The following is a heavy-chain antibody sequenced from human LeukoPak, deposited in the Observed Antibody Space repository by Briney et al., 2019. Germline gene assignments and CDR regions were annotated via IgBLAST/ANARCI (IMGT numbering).Heavy chain of an antibody. CDR2: IKQDGSEK. V-gene: IGHV3-7*01. CDR3: ARDQGGDDWSLSSLVMDY. D-gene: IGHD3-9*01. Sequence: GGSLRLSCAASGFTFSSYWMSWVRQAPGKGLEWVANIKQDGSEKYYVDSVKGRFTISRDNAKNSLYLQMNSLRAEDTAVYYCARDQGGDDWSLSSLVMDYWGQGTLVTVSS. J-gene: IGHJ4*02. CDR1: GFTFSSYW.